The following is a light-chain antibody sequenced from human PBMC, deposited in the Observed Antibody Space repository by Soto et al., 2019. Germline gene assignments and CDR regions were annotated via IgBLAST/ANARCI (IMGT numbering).Light chain of an antibody. Sequence: VVTQSPASLSVSPGDRVTISCRAGPISSNLAWHQQRPGQSPRLLIYGASVRATGVPARFSGSGSGTEFTLTINSLQSEDYAVYFCQQYNNWPYTFGQGTKVEI. V-gene: IGKV3-15*01. CDR3: QQYNNWPYT. CDR1: PISSN. CDR2: GAS. J-gene: IGKJ2*01.